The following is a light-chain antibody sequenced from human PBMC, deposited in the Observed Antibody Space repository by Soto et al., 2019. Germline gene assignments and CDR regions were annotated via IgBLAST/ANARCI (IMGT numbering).Light chain of an antibody. Sequence: DIQLTQSPSFLSASIGDRVTITCRASQGISSYLAWYQQKPGKAPKLLIYAASNLQSGVPSRFSGSGSGTEFTLTISSLQPEDFATYSCQQLNSHPFTFGPGTKVDIK. CDR1: QGISSY. J-gene: IGKJ3*01. CDR3: QQLNSHPFT. CDR2: AAS. V-gene: IGKV1-9*01.